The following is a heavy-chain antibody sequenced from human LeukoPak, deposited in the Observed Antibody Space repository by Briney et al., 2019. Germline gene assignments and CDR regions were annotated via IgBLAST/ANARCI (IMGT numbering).Heavy chain of an antibody. Sequence: SSVKVSCKASGGTFSSYAISWVRQAPGQGLEWMGGIIPIFGTANYAQKFQGRVTITTDESTSTAYMELSSLRSEDTAVYYCAAPPAGGSSRWYGDGSAAEGAFDIWGQGTMVTVSS. CDR2: IIPIFGTA. V-gene: IGHV1-69*05. J-gene: IGHJ3*02. D-gene: IGHD6-13*01. CDR3: AAPPAGGSSRWYGDGSAAEGAFDI. CDR1: GGTFSSYA.